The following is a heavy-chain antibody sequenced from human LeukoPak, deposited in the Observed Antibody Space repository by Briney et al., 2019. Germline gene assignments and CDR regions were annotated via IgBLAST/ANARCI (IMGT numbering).Heavy chain of an antibody. J-gene: IGHJ4*02. D-gene: IGHD2-2*01. CDR2: INHSGST. Sequence: PSETLSLTCAVYGGSFSGYYWSWIRQPPGKGLEWIGEINHSGSTNYNPSLKSRVTISVDTSKSQFSLKLSSVTAADTAVYYCARGLSSRYCSSTSCSDYWGQGTLVTVSS. CDR3: ARGLSSRYCSSTSCSDY. CDR1: GGSFSGYY. V-gene: IGHV4-34*01.